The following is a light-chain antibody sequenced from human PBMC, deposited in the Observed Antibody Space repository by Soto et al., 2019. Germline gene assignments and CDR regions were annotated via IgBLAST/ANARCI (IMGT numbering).Light chain of an antibody. CDR2: KAS. V-gene: IGKV2-30*01. CDR3: MQGTHWPPT. J-gene: IGKJ1*01. CDR1: QSVVYSDGIVY. Sequence: DVVMTQSPLSLPVTLGQSASISCRSSQSVVYSDGIVYLSWFQQRPGQSPRRLIYKASNRDSRVPDRLSGSGSGTDFTLTISRVEAEDVGVYYCMQGTHWPPTFGRGTKVEIK.